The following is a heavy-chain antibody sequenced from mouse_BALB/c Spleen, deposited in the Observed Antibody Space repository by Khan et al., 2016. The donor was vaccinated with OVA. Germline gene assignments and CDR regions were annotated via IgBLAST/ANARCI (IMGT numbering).Heavy chain of an antibody. Sequence: EVQLQESGPGLVKPSQSLSLTCTVTGYSITTDYVWNWIRQFPGNKLEWMGFISYSGNTKYNPSLKSRISITRDTSKNPFFLQLKTVTTEDTARYYCARVYGGDFDYWGQGTTLTVSS. CDR3: ARVYGGDFDY. CDR1: GYSITTDYV. D-gene: IGHD1-1*01. J-gene: IGHJ2*01. V-gene: IGHV3-2*02. CDR2: ISYSGNT.